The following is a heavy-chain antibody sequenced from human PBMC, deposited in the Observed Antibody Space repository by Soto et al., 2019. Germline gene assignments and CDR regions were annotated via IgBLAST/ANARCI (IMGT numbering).Heavy chain of an antibody. CDR2: IYYSGST. Sequence: SETLSLTCTVSGGSISSYYWSWIRQPPGKGLEWIWYIYYSGSTNYNPSLKSRVTISVDTSKNQFSLKLSSVTAADTAVYYCARTGNDSRYYYYYGMDVWGQGTTVTVSS. J-gene: IGHJ6*02. CDR3: ARTGNDSRYYYYYGMDV. V-gene: IGHV4-59*01. D-gene: IGHD1-1*01. CDR1: GGSISSYY.